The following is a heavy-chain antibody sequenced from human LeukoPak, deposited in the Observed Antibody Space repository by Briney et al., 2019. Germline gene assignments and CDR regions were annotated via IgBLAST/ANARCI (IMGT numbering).Heavy chain of an antibody. V-gene: IGHV3-11*01. J-gene: IGHJ4*02. CDR1: GFTFSDYY. CDR3: AALPKYSISSVF. D-gene: IGHD6-6*01. CDR2: ISSSGSTI. Sequence: GGSLRLSCAASGFTFSDYYMSWIRQAPGKGLEWVSYISSSGSTIYYADSVKGRFTISRDNAKNSLYLQMNSLRAEDTAVYYCAALPKYSISSVFWGQGTLVTVSS.